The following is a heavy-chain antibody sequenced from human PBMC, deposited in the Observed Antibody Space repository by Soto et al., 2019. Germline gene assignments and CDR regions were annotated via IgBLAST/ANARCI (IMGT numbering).Heavy chain of an antibody. V-gene: IGHV2-5*02. Sequence: QNTLKESGPTLVKPTETLTLTCTFSGLSLSARGEGVGWIRQPPGKALEWLAIIYWDDDKRYSPSLRTTFTITKDTSKNQVVLTMTNMDPVDTATYFCAHRPFNSAWHDAYDIWGPGTMVTVSS. CDR2: IYWDDDK. J-gene: IGHJ3*02. CDR3: AHRPFNSAWHDAYDI. CDR1: GLSLSARGEG. D-gene: IGHD5-18*01.